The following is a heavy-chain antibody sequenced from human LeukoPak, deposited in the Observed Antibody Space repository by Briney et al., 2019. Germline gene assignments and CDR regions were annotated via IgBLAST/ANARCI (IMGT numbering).Heavy chain of an antibody. J-gene: IGHJ3*02. CDR3: ALLAAAGTNDAFDI. D-gene: IGHD6-13*01. V-gene: IGHV1-2*06. CDR1: GYTFTGYY. Sequence: ASVKVSCKASGYTFTGYYMHWVRQAPGQGLECMGRINPNSGGTNYAQKFQGRVTMTRDTSISTAYMELSRLRSDDTAVYYCALLAAAGTNDAFDIWGQGTMVTVSS. CDR2: INPNSGGT.